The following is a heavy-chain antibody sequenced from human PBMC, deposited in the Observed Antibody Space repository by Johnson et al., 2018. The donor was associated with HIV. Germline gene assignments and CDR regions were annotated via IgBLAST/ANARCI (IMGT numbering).Heavy chain of an antibody. CDR3: AKDRGQFGDCVPDGFDI. D-gene: IGHD3-10*01. Sequence: VQLMESGGGVVQPGRSLRLSCAASGFTFSNYGMSWVRQTPGRGPEWVSTISPSSVRTYHADSVKGRFTIFRDNSKNTLYLQMKSLRAEDTAVYYCAKDRGQFGDCVPDGFDIWGQGTMVNVSS. CDR2: ISPSSVRT. J-gene: IGHJ3*02. V-gene: IGHV3-23*01. CDR1: GFTFSNYG.